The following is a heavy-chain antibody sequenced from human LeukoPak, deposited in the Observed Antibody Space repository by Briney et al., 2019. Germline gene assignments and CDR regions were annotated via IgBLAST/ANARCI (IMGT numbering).Heavy chain of an antibody. CDR3: VRGGDGYNTDY. V-gene: IGHV4-59*02. CDR2: IYYSGST. Sequence: PSETLSLTCTLSGASVSSYYGSWVRQPPGKGLEWIGYIYYSGSTNYTPSLKSRVTISVDTSKNQFSLRLSSVTAADTAVYYCVRGGDGYNTDYWGQGTLVTVSS. D-gene: IGHD5-24*01. J-gene: IGHJ4*02. CDR1: GASVSSYY.